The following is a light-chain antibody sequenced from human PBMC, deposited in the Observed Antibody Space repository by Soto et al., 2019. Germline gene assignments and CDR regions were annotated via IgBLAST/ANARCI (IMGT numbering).Light chain of an antibody. CDR1: SSDVGGYNY. Sequence: QSALTQPASVSGSPGQSITTSCTGTSSDVGGYNYVSWYQQHPGKAPKLMIYDVSNRPSGVSNRFSGSKSGNTASLTISGLQAEDEADYYCSSYTSSSLEVFGGGTQLTV. J-gene: IGLJ2*01. CDR3: SSYTSSSLEV. V-gene: IGLV2-14*01. CDR2: DVS.